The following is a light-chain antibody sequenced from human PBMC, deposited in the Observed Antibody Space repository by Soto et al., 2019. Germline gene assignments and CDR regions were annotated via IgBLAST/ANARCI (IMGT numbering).Light chain of an antibody. J-gene: IGKJ1*01. CDR2: AAS. V-gene: IGKV1-27*01. Sequence: DIQMTQSPSSLSASVGDRVTITCRASQGISKYLAWYQQKPGKVPKLLIYAASTLQSGVPSRLSGSGSGTDFTLTISSLQPEDVATYYCQKYNSAPWTFGQGTKVEIK. CDR3: QKYNSAPWT. CDR1: QGISKY.